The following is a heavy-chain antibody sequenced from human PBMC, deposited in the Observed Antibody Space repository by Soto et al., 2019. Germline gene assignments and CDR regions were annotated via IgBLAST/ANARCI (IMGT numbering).Heavy chain of an antibody. CDR3: AREGAAAGTGPRWFDP. D-gene: IGHD6-13*01. J-gene: IGHJ5*02. Sequence: TSVKVSCKASGGTFSSYAISCVRQAPGQGLEWMGGIIPIFGTANYAQKFQGRVTITADESTSTAYMELSSLRSEDTAVYYCAREGAAAGTGPRWFDPWGQGTLVTVSS. V-gene: IGHV1-69*13. CDR2: IIPIFGTA. CDR1: GGTFSSYA.